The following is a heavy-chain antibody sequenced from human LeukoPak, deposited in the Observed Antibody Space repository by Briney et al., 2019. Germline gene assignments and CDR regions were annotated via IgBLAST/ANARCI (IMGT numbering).Heavy chain of an antibody. V-gene: IGHV4-59*08. CDR2: IYYSGNT. CDR3: ARSRVTTNENWFDP. D-gene: IGHD1-1*01. J-gene: IGHJ5*02. Sequence: SETLSLTCTVSGGSISSYYWSWIRQPPGRGLEWIGYIYYSGNTNYNPSLRSRVTISLDTSKNQFSLKLSSVTAADTAVCYCARSRVTTNENWFDPWGQGTLVTVSS. CDR1: GGSISSYY.